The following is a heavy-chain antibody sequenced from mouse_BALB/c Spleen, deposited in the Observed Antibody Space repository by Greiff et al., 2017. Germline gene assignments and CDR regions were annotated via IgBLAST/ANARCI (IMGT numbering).Heavy chain of an antibody. CDR3: AREGRLRRFAY. CDR1: GYTFTSYN. V-gene: IGHV1-12*01. CDR2: IYPGNGDT. D-gene: IGHD2-2*01. J-gene: IGHJ3*01. Sequence: QVQLQQPGAELVKPGASVKMSCKASGYTFTSYNMHWVKQTPGQGLEWIGAIYPGNGDTSYNQKFKGKATLTADKSSSTAYMQLSSLTSEDSAVYYCAREGRLRRFAYWGQGTLVTVSA.